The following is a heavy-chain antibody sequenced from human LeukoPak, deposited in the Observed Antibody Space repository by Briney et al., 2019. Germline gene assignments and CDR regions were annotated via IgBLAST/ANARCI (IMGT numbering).Heavy chain of an antibody. CDR3: ATYSTGFDI. J-gene: IGHJ3*02. V-gene: IGHV4-34*01. Sequence: SETLSLTCAVFGGSFSDYYWTWIRQPPGKGLEWIGEINHRGSTHYNPSLTSRVTISVDTSKKQFSLKLSSVTAADTAVYYCATYSTGFDIWGQGTVVTVSS. D-gene: IGHD6-19*01. CDR1: GGSFSDYY. CDR2: INHRGST.